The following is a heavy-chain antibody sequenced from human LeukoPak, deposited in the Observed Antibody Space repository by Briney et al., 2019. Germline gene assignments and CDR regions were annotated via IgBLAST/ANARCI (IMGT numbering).Heavy chain of an antibody. CDR2: ISWNSGSI. J-gene: IGHJ4*02. CDR3: AKGDDSSGPYYFDY. D-gene: IGHD3-22*01. V-gene: IGHV3-9*01. CDR1: GFTFDDYA. Sequence: GGSLRPSCAASGFTFDDYAMHWVRQAPGKGLEWVSGISWNSGSIGYADSVKGRFTISRDNAKNSLYLQMNSLRAEDTALYYCAKGDDSSGPYYFDYWGQGTLVTVSS.